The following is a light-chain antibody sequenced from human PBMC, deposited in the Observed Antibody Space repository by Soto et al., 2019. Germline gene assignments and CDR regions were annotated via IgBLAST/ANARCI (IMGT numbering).Light chain of an antibody. V-gene: IGKV1-5*01. CDR1: QSVSWY. CDR2: DAS. CDR3: QQYNSYSSWT. J-gene: IGKJ1*01. Sequence: DIQMTQSPSTLSASVGDRVTITCRASQSVSWYLAWYQQKPGKAPKVLIYDASRLKSGVPSRFSGSGSGTEFTLTISSLQPDDFATYYCQQYNSYSSWTFGEGTKVDNK.